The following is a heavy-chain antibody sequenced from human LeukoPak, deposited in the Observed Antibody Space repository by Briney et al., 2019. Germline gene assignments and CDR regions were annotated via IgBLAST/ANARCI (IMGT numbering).Heavy chain of an antibody. J-gene: IGHJ4*02. D-gene: IGHD5-18*01. Sequence: GGSLRLSCAASGFTFSNYWMSWVRQAPGKGLEWVASIDQYGRAKYYVDSVRGRFTFSRDNTKNSLHLQMSSLRAEDTAVYYCARADSYGSILDYWGQGTRVIDSS. V-gene: IGHV3-7*04. CDR1: GFTFSNYW. CDR3: ARADSYGSILDY. CDR2: IDQYGRAK.